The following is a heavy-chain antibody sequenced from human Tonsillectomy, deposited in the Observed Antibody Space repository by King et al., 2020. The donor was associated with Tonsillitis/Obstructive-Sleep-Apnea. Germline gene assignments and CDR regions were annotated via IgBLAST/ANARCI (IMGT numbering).Heavy chain of an antibody. J-gene: IGHJ5*02. V-gene: IGHV5-10-1*01. CDR2: IDPSDSYT. CDR1: GYIFTSYW. CDR3: ARHFSPYCSSTSCYYPTAWFDP. D-gene: IGHD2-2*01. Sequence: QLVQSGAEVKKPGESLRISCKGSGYIFTSYWISWVRQMPGKGLEWMGRIDPSDSYTNYSPSFQGHVTISADKSISTAYLQWSSLKASDTAMYYCARHFSPYCSSTSCYYPTAWFDPWGQGTLVTVSS.